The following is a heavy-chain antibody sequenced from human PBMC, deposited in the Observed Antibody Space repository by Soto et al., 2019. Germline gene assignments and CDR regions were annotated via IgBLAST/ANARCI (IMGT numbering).Heavy chain of an antibody. J-gene: IGHJ3*02. CDR1: GFTLSSYG. V-gene: IGHV3-30*18. Sequence: QVQLVESGGGVVQPGRSLRLSCAASGFTLSSYGMHWVRQAPGKGLEWVSVISYDGSNKYYADSVTGRFTISRDNSKNTLYLQMNSLRAEDTAVYYCAKGSYYAFDIWGRWTMVTVSS. D-gene: IGHD6-6*01. CDR2: ISYDGSNK. CDR3: AKGSYYAFDI.